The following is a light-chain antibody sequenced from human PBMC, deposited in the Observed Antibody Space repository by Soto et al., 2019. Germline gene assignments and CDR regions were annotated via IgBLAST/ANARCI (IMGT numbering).Light chain of an antibody. CDR1: QTISSW. J-gene: IGKJ1*01. Sequence: DIQMTQSPSTLSGSVGDRVTITCRASQTISSWLAWYQQKPGKAPKLLIYDASSLESGVPSRFSGSGSGTECTLTISSLQPDDVATYYCQHYNSYSEALGQGTKVDI. CDR2: DAS. CDR3: QHYNSYSEA. V-gene: IGKV1-5*01.